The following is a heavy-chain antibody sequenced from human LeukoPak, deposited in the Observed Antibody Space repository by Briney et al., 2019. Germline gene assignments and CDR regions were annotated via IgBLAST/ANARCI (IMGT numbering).Heavy chain of an antibody. CDR3: ARGRQYPDY. D-gene: IGHD2-2*01. J-gene: IGHJ4*02. V-gene: IGHV4-34*01. CDR1: GGSFSGYT. Sequence: SETLPFTSAVYGGSFSGYTWSGFRQPPGKGLEWIREINHSGSTNYNPSLKSRVTISVDTSKNQFSLKLSSVTAADTAVYYCARGRQYPDYWGQGTLVTVSS. CDR2: INHSGST.